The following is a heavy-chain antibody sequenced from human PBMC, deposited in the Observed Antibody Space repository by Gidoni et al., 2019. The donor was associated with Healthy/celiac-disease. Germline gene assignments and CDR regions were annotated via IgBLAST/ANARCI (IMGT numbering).Heavy chain of an antibody. Sequence: QVHLQQWSAGLLKPSESLSLTCAVYGGSFIGYYWGWIRQPPATGLGWLGEINHCGSTNYHPSLKSRVTISIDTSKNQFSLKLSSVTAADTAVYYCARGRLGYCSGGSCLRWFDPWGQGTLVTVSS. J-gene: IGHJ5*02. CDR3: ARGRLGYCSGGSCLRWFDP. V-gene: IGHV4-34*01. CDR1: GGSFIGYY. D-gene: IGHD2-15*01. CDR2: INHCGST.